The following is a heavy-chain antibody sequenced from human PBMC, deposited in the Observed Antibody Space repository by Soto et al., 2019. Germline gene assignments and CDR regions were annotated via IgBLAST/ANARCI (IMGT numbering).Heavy chain of an antibody. D-gene: IGHD6-19*01. CDR3: AKNPIPWGASSGFFDY. Sequence: EVQLLESGGGLVQPGGSLRLSCAASGFTFSSYAMSWVRQAPGKGREWVSAISGSGGSTYYADSVKGRFTISRDNSKNTLYLQMNSLRAEDTAVYYCAKNPIPWGASSGFFDYWGQGTLVTVSS. CDR2: ISGSGGST. V-gene: IGHV3-23*01. CDR1: GFTFSSYA. J-gene: IGHJ4*02.